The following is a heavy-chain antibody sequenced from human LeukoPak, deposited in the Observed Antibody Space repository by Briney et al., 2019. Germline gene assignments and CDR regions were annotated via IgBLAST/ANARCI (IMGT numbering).Heavy chain of an antibody. V-gene: IGHV3-48*02. J-gene: IGHJ6*02. CDR2: ISSSSNTI. CDR1: GFTFSSNA. D-gene: IGHD1-14*01. Sequence: GGSLRLSCAASGFTFSSNAMNWVRQAPGKGLEWVSYISSSSNTIYYADSVKGRFTISRDNAKNSLYLQMNSLRDEDTAVYYCASGMNYFYGMDVWGQGTTVTVSS. CDR3: ASGMNYFYGMDV.